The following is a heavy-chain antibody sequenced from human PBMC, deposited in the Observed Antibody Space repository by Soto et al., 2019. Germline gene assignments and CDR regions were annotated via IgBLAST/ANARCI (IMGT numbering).Heavy chain of an antibody. CDR2: IYSGGST. CDR1: GFTVSSNY. Sequence: GGSLRLSCAASGFTVSSNYMSWVRQAPGKGLEWVSVIYSGGSTYYADSVKGRFTISRHNSKNTLYLQMNSLRAEDTAVYYCAREQLGNYDILTGYSEAFDIWGQGTMVTVSS. D-gene: IGHD3-9*01. CDR3: AREQLGNYDILTGYSEAFDI. J-gene: IGHJ3*02. V-gene: IGHV3-66*01.